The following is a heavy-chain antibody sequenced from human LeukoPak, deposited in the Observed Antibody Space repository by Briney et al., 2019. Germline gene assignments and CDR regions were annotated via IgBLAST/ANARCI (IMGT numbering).Heavy chain of an antibody. CDR3: AGVPAAGTGPDY. J-gene: IGHJ4*02. D-gene: IGHD6-13*01. V-gene: IGHV1-46*01. CDR2: INPSGGST. CDR1: GYTFTSYY. Sequence: ASVKVSCKASGYTFTSYYMHWVRQAPGQGLEWMGIINPSGGSTSYAQKFQGRVTMTRDTSTSTVYMEPSSLRSEDTAVYYCAGVPAAGTGPDYWGQGTLVTVSS.